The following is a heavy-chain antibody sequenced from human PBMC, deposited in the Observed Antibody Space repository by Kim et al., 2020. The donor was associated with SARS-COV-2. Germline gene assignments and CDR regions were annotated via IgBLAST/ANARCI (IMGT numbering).Heavy chain of an antibody. CDR3: TTGAINCNEGICHSRFDS. CDR2: IKSRAYGGTI. D-gene: IGHD2-8*01. Sequence: GGSLRLSCAASGFTLTNAWMSWVRQAPGKGLEWVGRIKSRAYGGTIDYSAPVKVRFTISRDGSKNKLYLQMNSLKTEDTALYYCTTGAINCNEGICHSRFDSWGQGTLVAVSS. V-gene: IGHV3-15*01. J-gene: IGHJ4*02. CDR1: GFTLTNAW.